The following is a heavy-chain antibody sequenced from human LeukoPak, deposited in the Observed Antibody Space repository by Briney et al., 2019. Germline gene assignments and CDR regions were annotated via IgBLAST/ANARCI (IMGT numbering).Heavy chain of an antibody. D-gene: IGHD2-2*01. J-gene: IGHJ6*03. CDR2: IYYSGST. Sequence: SETLSLTCTVSGGSISSYYWSWIRQPPGKGLEWIGYIYYSGSTNYNPSLKSRVTISVDTSKNQFSLKLSPVTAADTAVYYCARSCSSTSCYEGYYYYYYYMDVWGKGTTVTVSS. CDR3: ARSCSSTSCYEGYYYYYYYMDV. V-gene: IGHV4-59*01. CDR1: GGSISSYY.